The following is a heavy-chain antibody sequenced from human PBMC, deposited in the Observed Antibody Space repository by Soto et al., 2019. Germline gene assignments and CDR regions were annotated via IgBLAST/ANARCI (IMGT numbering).Heavy chain of an antibody. CDR2: INSDGSST. CDR1: GFTFSSYW. Sequence: VQLVESGGGLVQPGGSLRLSCAASGFTFSSYWMHWVRQAPGKGLVWVSRINSDGSSTSYADSVKGRFTISRDNAKNTLYLQMNSLRAEDTAVYYCARANLWFGEFYPFDPWGQGTLVTVSS. J-gene: IGHJ5*02. V-gene: IGHV3-74*01. CDR3: ARANLWFGEFYPFDP. D-gene: IGHD3-10*01.